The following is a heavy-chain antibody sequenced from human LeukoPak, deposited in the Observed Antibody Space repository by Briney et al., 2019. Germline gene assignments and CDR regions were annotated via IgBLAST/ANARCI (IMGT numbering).Heavy chain of an antibody. V-gene: IGHV7-4-1*02. J-gene: IGHJ4*02. Sequence: AASVTVSCKASGYTFTTYAMNWVRQAPGQGLEWMGWINTNTGNPIYAQGFTGRFVLSLDTSVSTAYLQISSLKAEDTAVYYCARRVPFDLWGQGTLVTVSS. CDR1: GYTFTTYA. CDR2: INTNTGNP. CDR3: ARRVPFDL. D-gene: IGHD4/OR15-4a*01.